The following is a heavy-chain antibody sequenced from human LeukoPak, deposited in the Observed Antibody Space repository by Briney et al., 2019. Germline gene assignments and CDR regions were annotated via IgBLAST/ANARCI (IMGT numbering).Heavy chain of an antibody. Sequence: GGSLRLSRAASGFTFSSYWMHWVRQAPGKGLVRVSRINSDGSSTSYADSVKGRFTISRDNAKNTLYLQMNSLRAEDTAVYYCARGLIAASHGRAFDVWGQGTVVTVS. CDR2: INSDGSST. V-gene: IGHV3-74*01. CDR1: GFTFSSYW. D-gene: IGHD6-13*01. J-gene: IGHJ3*01. CDR3: ARGLIAASHGRAFDV.